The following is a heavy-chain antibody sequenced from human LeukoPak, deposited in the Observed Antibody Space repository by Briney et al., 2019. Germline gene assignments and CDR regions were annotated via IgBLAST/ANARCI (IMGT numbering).Heavy chain of an antibody. J-gene: IGHJ4*02. CDR3: AREVDYYDSSGYLYFDY. D-gene: IGHD3-22*01. V-gene: IGHV4-61*02. Sequence: PSETQSLTCTVSGGSISSSSYYWSWIRQPAGKGLEWIGRIYTSGSTNYNPSLKSRVTISVDTSKNQFSLKLSSVTAADTAVYYCAREVDYYDSSGYLYFDYWGQGTLVTVSS. CDR1: GGSISSSSYY. CDR2: IYTSGST.